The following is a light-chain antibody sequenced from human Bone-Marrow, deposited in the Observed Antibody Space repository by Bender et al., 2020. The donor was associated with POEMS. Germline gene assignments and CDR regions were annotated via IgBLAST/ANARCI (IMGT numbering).Light chain of an antibody. CDR1: ILAKRY. V-gene: IGLV3-25*03. J-gene: IGLJ3*02. CDR3: QSSGDTVRV. Sequence: SYALTQPPSVSVAPGKTATITCSGDILAKRYVHWYQQKPGQAPFLVMYKDTERPSVIPERFSGSSSGTTVTLIISGVRAEDEADYYCQSSGDTVRVFGGGTKLTVL. CDR2: KDT.